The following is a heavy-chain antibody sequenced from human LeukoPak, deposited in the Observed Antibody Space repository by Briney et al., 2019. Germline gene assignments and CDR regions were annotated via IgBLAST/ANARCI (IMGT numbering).Heavy chain of an antibody. J-gene: IGHJ4*02. V-gene: IGHV3-30*02. CDR3: AKGGPGIVGATTPFDY. CDR1: GFTFSSYG. D-gene: IGHD1-26*01. Sequence: PGGSLRLSCAASGFTFSSYGMHWVRQAPGKGLEWVAFIRYDGSNKYYADSVKGRFTISRDNSKNTLYLQMNSLRAEDTAVYYCAKGGPGIVGATTPFDYWGQGTLVTVSS. CDR2: IRYDGSNK.